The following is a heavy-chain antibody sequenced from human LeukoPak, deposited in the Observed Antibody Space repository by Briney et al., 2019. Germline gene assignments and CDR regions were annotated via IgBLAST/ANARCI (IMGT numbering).Heavy chain of an antibody. CDR2: IYSGGST. Sequence: GGSLRLSCAASGFTVSSNYMSWVRQAPGKGLEWVSVIYSGGSTYYADSVKGRFTISRDNSRNTLYLQMNSLRAEDTAVYYCARDRRGTLDYWGQGTLVTVSS. CDR3: ARDRRGTLDY. J-gene: IGHJ4*02. CDR1: GFTVSSNY. V-gene: IGHV3-66*01. D-gene: IGHD1-1*01.